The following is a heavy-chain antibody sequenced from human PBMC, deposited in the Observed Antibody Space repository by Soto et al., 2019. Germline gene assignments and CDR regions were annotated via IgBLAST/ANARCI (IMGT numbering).Heavy chain of an antibody. V-gene: IGHV1-46*01. CDR2: INPSGGST. CDR1: GYTFTSYY. Sequence: ASVKVSCKASGYTFTSYYMHWVRQAPGQGLEWMGIINPSGGSTSYAQKFQGRVTMTRDTSTSTVYMELSSLRSEDTAVYYCVRDYYDSSGYLPRVHWGQGTLVTVSS. D-gene: IGHD3-22*01. CDR3: VRDYYDSSGYLPRVH. J-gene: IGHJ4*02.